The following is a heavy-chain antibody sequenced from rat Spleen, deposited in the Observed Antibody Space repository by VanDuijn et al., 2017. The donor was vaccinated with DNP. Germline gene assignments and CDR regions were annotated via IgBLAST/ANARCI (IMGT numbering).Heavy chain of an antibody. D-gene: IGHD4-2*01. J-gene: IGHJ2*01. CDR1: GFTFSDYY. Sequence: EVQLVESGGGLVQPGRSLKLSCAASGFTFSDYYMAWVGQAPTKGLEWVTSISSDGGSTYYRDSVKGRFTISRDNAKSSLYLQMDSLRSEDTATYYCTTQEMEYEVDYWGQGVMVTVSS. CDR3: TTQEMEYEVDY. V-gene: IGHV5-20*01. CDR2: ISSDGGST.